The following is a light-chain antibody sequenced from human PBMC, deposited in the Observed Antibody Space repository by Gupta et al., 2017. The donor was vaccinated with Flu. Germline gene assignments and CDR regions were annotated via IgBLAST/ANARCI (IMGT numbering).Light chain of an antibody. CDR2: DAS. CDR3: QQYTAWPLS. V-gene: IGKV3-15*01. CDR1: QTVYSH. Sequence: EIVMTQSPVTLSLSPGERATVSCRASQTVYSHLAWYQQTPGQAPRLLIYDASTRATGIPARFSGSGSETEFILSISSLQSEDFAVYYCQQYTAWPLSFGGGTTVEI. J-gene: IGKJ4*01.